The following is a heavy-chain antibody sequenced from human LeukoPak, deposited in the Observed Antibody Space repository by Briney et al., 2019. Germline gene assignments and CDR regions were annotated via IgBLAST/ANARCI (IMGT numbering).Heavy chain of an antibody. J-gene: IGHJ5*02. V-gene: IGHV3-30*18. CDR1: GFTFSSYG. D-gene: IGHD3-3*01. CDR3: AKDGGELRFLEWLWPHNWFDP. Sequence: PGGSLRLSCAASGFTFSSYGMHWVRQAPGKGLEWVAVISYDGSNKYYADSVKGRFTISRDNSKNTLYLQMNSLRAEDTAVYYCAKDGGELRFLEWLWPHNWFDPWGQGTLVTVSS. CDR2: ISYDGSNK.